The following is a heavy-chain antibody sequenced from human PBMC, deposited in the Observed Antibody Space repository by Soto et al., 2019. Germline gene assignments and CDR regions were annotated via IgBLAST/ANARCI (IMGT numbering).Heavy chain of an antibody. D-gene: IGHD3-10*01. Sequence: ASVKVSCKASGYTFTSYDINWVRQATGRGLEWMGWMNPNSGNTGYAQKFQGRVTMTRNTSISTAYMELSSLRSEDTAVYYCARTAARVRGRSVGFDTWGQGTLVTVSS. CDR3: ARTAARVRGRSVGFDT. CDR1: GYTFTSYD. V-gene: IGHV1-8*01. J-gene: IGHJ5*02. CDR2: MNPNSGNT.